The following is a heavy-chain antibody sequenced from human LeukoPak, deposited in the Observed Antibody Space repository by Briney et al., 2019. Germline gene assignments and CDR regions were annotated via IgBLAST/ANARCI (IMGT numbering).Heavy chain of an antibody. CDR2: IRYDGSNK. V-gene: IGHV3-30*02. CDR3: AKDPRPTYYYDSSGYHYYYYYYMDV. J-gene: IGHJ6*03. CDR1: GFTFSSYG. D-gene: IGHD3-22*01. Sequence: GGSLRLSCAASGFTFSSYGMHWVRQAPGKGLEWVAFIRYDGSNKYYADSVKGRFTISRDNSKNTLYLQMNSLRAEDTAVYYCAKDPRPTYYYDSSGYHYYYYYYMDVWGKGTTVTISS.